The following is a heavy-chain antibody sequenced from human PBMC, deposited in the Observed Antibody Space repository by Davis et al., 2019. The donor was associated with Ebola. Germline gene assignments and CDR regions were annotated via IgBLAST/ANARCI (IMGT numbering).Heavy chain of an antibody. Sequence: PSETLSLTCTVSGGSITSYYWNWVRQPPGKGLEWIGCVYNIGSPNYNPSLESRVTISQDMSKNQFSLKLNSVTAADTAVYYCARHQGYGSYYYLDYWGQGTLVTVSS. D-gene: IGHD1-26*01. CDR2: VYNIGSP. CDR1: GGSITSYY. CDR3: ARHQGYGSYYYLDY. V-gene: IGHV4-59*08. J-gene: IGHJ4*02.